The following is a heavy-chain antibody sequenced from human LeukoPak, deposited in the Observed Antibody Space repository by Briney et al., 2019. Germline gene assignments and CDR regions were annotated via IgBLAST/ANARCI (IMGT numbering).Heavy chain of an antibody. V-gene: IGHV3-23*01. CDR1: GFTFSNYA. D-gene: IGHD2-21*02. J-gene: IGHJ4*02. CDR2: ISGSGAGT. Sequence: GGSLRLSCAASGFTFSNYAMSWVRQAPGKGLEWVSGISGSGAGTYYADSVKGRFTISRDNSKNTLYLQMNSLRADDTAVYYCAKDPNLYCGGDCYFDYWGQETLVTVSS. CDR3: AKDPNLYCGGDCYFDY.